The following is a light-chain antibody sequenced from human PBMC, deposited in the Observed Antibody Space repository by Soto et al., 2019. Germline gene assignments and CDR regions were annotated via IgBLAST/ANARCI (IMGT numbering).Light chain of an antibody. CDR1: QSISSSY. CDR3: QLYGSAPAWT. V-gene: IGKV3-20*01. J-gene: IGKJ1*01. Sequence: EIVLTQSPGTLSLSPGERATLSCRASQSISSSYLAWYQQKPGQAPRLLIYGASKRATGIPDRFSGSGSGTDFTLTISRLESEDLAVYYCQLYGSAPAWTFGQGTKVEIK. CDR2: GAS.